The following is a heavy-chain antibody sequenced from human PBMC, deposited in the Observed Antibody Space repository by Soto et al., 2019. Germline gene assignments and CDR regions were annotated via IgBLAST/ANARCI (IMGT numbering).Heavy chain of an antibody. CDR3: ARDYGEPYQAFFDS. J-gene: IGHJ4*02. Sequence: QVQLQESGPGLVKPSETLSLTCSVSGGSVSVGDYYWSWIRQPQGKGLEWIGNIFYNGNTNYNPSLKSRATVSSETAKDQFSLTLTSVTASDTAVYYCARDYGEPYQAFFDSWGQGILVTVAS. CDR1: GGSVSVGDYY. D-gene: IGHD3-10*01. CDR2: IFYNGNT. V-gene: IGHV4-61*08.